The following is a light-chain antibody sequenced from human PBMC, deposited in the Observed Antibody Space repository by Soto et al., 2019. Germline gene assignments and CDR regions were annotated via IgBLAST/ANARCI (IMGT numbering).Light chain of an antibody. Sequence: EILMSQSPANLSVSPGDRTTLSRRASQIISSNLAWCQHKTGQALRLLIYAASSTATGIRARFSGGGPETEFTLTISILQPEDFAVYYCQHYNNWPPYTFGHGTKVDI. V-gene: IGKV3D-15*03. CDR3: QHYNNWPPYT. CDR1: QIISSN. J-gene: IGKJ2*01. CDR2: AAS.